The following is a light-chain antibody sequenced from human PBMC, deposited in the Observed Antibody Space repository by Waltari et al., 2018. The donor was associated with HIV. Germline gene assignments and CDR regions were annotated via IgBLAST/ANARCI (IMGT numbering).Light chain of an antibody. CDR2: GAS. CDR3: LQYNNWPPWT. CDR1: QSVTTK. V-gene: IGKV3-15*01. J-gene: IGKJ1*01. Sequence: EVVTTQSPATLSVSPGESATLSCRASQSVTTKLAWYQQKPGQAPRLLIYGASTRATGVPARFSGGGSGTEFTLTISSLQSEDFAVYYCLQYNNWPPWTFGQGTKVEIK.